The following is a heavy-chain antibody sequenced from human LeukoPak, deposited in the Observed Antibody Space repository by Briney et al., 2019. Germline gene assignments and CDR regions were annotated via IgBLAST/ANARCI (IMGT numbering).Heavy chain of an antibody. CDR3: AKPEQWLIDKDAFDI. J-gene: IGHJ3*02. D-gene: IGHD6-19*01. V-gene: IGHV3-23*01. CDR1: GFTFSSYW. Sequence: GGSLRLSCAASGFTFSSYWMNWVRQAPGKGLEWVSAISGSGGSTYYADSVKGRFTISRDNSKNTLYLQMNSLRAEDTAVYYCAKPEQWLIDKDAFDIWGQGTMVTVSA. CDR2: ISGSGGST.